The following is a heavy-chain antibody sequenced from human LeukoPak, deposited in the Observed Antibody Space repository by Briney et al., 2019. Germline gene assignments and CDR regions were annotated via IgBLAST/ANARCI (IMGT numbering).Heavy chain of an antibody. CDR2: IKQDGSEK. CDR1: GFTFSTYW. J-gene: IGHJ4*02. Sequence: PGGSLRLSCAASGFTFSTYWMNWVRQAPGKGLEWVAYIKQDGSEKYYVDSVKGRFTISRDNAKNSLYLQMNSLRAEDTAVYYCVEGSGWTFDYWGQGTLVTVSS. CDR3: VEGSGWTFDY. V-gene: IGHV3-7*01. D-gene: IGHD6-19*01.